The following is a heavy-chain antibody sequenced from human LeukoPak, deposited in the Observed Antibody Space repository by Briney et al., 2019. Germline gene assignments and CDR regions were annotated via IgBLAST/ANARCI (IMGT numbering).Heavy chain of an antibody. CDR2: IIPIFGTA. D-gene: IGHD6-13*01. J-gene: IGHJ4*02. CDR1: GGTFSSYA. V-gene: IGHV1-69*05. Sequence: GSSVKVSRKASGGTFSSYAISWVRQAPGQGLEWMGGIIPIFGTANYAQKFQGRVTITTDESTSTAYMELSSLRSEDTAVYYRARDRLLVAPYSSSWYRFGYFDYWGQGTLVTVSS. CDR3: ARDRLLVAPYSSSWYRFGYFDY.